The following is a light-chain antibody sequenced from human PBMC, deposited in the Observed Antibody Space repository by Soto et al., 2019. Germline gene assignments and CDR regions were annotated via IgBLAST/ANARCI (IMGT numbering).Light chain of an antibody. CDR1: QSVSSN. Sequence: DIVLTQSPGTLSLSPGERATLSCRASQSVSSNYLAWYQQKPGQAPRLLIYGASSRATGIPARFSGSGSGTEFTLTISSLQSEDYAVYYCHQYNNWPPWTFGQGTKVDI. CDR2: GAS. CDR3: HQYNNWPPWT. J-gene: IGKJ1*01. V-gene: IGKV3D-15*01.